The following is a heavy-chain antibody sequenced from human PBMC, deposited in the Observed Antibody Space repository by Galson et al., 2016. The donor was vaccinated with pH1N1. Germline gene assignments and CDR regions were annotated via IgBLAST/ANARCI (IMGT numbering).Heavy chain of an antibody. Sequence: CKASGYTFTGYYMHWVRQAPGQGLEWMGWINPNSGGTKYAQKCQGRVTMTRDTPISTAYMGLSRLRSDDTAVYYCARRGSSTSHYYYGMDVWGQGTTVTVSS. J-gene: IGHJ6*02. CDR1: GYTFTGYY. D-gene: IGHD2-2*01. CDR3: ARRGSSTSHYYYGMDV. CDR2: INPNSGGT. V-gene: IGHV1-2*02.